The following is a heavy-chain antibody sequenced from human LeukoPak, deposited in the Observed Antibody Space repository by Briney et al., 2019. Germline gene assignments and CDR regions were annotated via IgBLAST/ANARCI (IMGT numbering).Heavy chain of an antibody. V-gene: IGHV1-2*02. J-gene: IGHJ4*02. CDR3: ARIIAAAGNPDY. D-gene: IGHD6-13*01. CDR2: INPNSGGT. CDR1: GYTFTGYY. Sequence: ASVKVSCKASGYTFTGYYMHWVRQAPGQGLEWMGWINPNSGGTNYAQKFQGRVTMTRDTSNSTAYMELSRLRSDDTAVYYCARIIAAAGNPDYWGQGTLVTVSS.